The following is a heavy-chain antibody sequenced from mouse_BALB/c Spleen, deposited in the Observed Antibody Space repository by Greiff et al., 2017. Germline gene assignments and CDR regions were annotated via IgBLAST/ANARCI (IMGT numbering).Heavy chain of an antibody. CDR1: GYTFTSYW. J-gene: IGHJ2*01. V-gene: IGHV1S135*01. CDR3: ARGGTKVDY. CDR2: IDPYNGGT. D-gene: IGHD4-1*01. Sequence: VQLKQPGAELVKPGASVKLSCKASGYTFTSYWMYWVKQSHGKSLEWIGYIDPYNGGTSYNQKFKGKATLTVDKSSSTAFMHLNSLTSEDSAVYYCARGGTKVDYGGQGTTLTVSS.